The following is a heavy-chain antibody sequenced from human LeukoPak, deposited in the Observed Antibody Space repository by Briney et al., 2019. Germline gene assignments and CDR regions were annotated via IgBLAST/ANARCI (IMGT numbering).Heavy chain of an antibody. CDR3: ARYGFSTVWQGGWHAFDI. CDR1: GHTFTSYY. V-gene: IGHV1-46*01. Sequence: GASVKVSCKASGHTFTSYYMHWVRHAPGQGLEWIRIINPTTGDTTYAQKFQGRLTMTRDMSTSTVYMELSSLTSEDTAVFYCARYGFSTVWQGGWHAFDIWGQGTVVTVSS. CDR2: INPTTGDT. J-gene: IGHJ3*02. D-gene: IGHD6-13*01.